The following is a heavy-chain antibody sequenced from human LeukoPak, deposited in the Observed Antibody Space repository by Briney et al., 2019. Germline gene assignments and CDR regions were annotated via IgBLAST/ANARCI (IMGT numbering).Heavy chain of an antibody. CDR3: AKAGELHLWLYMDV. Sequence: GGSLRLSCAASGFTFSDYYMSWIRQAPGKGLEWVSVISGSGGTTHYADSVKGRFTISRDNSKNTLYLQMNSLRAEDTAVYYCAKAGELHLWLYMDVWGKGTTVTVS. J-gene: IGHJ6*03. CDR2: ISGSGGTT. CDR1: GFTFSDYY. V-gene: IGHV3-23*01. D-gene: IGHD1-26*01.